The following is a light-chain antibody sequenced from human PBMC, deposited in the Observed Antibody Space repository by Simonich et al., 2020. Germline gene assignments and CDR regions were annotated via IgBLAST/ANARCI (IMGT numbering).Light chain of an antibody. J-gene: IGLJ3*02. CDR1: SSNIGNNY. CDR2: DNN. V-gene: IGLV1-51*01. Sequence: QSVLTQPPSVSAAPGQKVTISCSGSSSNIGNNYVSWYQQILGTAPKLLIYDNNKRPSGIPDRFSGSKSGTSATLGITGLQTGDEADYYCGTWDSSLSAGVFGGGTKLTVL. CDR3: GTWDSSLSAGV.